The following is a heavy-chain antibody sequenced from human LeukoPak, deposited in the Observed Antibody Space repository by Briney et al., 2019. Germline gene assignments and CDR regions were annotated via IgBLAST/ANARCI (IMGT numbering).Heavy chain of an antibody. CDR3: GRDPNGDYVGAFEF. V-gene: IGHV3-23*01. CDR2: IRGSGTYA. CDR1: EFTFASYA. J-gene: IGHJ3*01. Sequence: HSGGSLRLSCIVSEFTFASYAMTWVRLTPGRGLEWVSSIRGSGTYANYAESVRGRFNISRDNSKNTLYLQMNNLRAEYTAVYYCGRDPNGDYVGAFEFWGQGTLVTVSS. D-gene: IGHD4-17*01.